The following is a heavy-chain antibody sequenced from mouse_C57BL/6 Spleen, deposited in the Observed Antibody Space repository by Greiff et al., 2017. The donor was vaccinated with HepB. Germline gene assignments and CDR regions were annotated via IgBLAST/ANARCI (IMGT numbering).Heavy chain of an antibody. CDR1: GYSFTGYY. V-gene: IGHV1-42*01. J-gene: IGHJ2*01. Sequence: VHVKQSGPELVKPGASVKISCKASGYSFTGYYMNWVKQSPEKSLEWIGEINPSTGGTTYNQKFKAKATLTVDKSSSTAYMQLKSLTSEDSAVYYCARDRDFDYWGQGTTLTVSS. CDR3: ARDRDFDY. CDR2: INPSTGGT.